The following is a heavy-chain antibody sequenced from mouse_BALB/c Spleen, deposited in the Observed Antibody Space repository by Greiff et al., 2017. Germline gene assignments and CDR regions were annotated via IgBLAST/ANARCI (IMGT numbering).Heavy chain of an antibody. CDR3: ARSGNYGSYSYWYFDV. Sequence: EVQVVESGGGLVKPGGSLKLSCAASGFTFSSYAMSWVRQTPEKRLEWVATISSGVSYTYYADTVKGRFTISRDKPKNTLFLKMTSLRSEDTAMYYCARSGNYGSYSYWYFDVWGAGTTVTVSS. CDR2: ISSGVSYT. D-gene: IGHD1-1*01. J-gene: IGHJ1*01. CDR1: GFTFSSYA. V-gene: IGHV5-9-3*01.